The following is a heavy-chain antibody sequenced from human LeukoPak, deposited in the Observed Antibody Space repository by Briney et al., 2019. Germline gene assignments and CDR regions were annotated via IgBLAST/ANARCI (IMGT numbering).Heavy chain of an antibody. J-gene: IGHJ4*02. CDR1: GGTFSSYA. D-gene: IGHD3-10*01. V-gene: IGHV1-69*04. CDR2: IIPILGIA. CDR3: ARQRGYYYGSGTEDY. Sequence: ASVKVSCKASGGTFSSYAISWVRQAPGQGLEWMGRIIPILGIANYAQKFQGRVTITADKSTSTAYMELSSLRSEDTAVYYCARQRGYYYGSGTEDYWGQGTLVTVSS.